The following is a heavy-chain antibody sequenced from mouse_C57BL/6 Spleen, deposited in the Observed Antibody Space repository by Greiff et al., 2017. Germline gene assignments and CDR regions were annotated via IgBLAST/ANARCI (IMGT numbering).Heavy chain of an antibody. CDR1: GYTFTDYE. Sequence: QVQLQQSGAELVRPGASVTLSCKASGYTFTDYEMHWVKQTPVHGLEWIGAIDPETGGTAYNQKFKGKAILTADKSSSTAYMELRSLTSEDSAVYYCTRSYYDYDVSWFAYWGQGTLVTVSA. CDR3: TRSYYDYDVSWFAY. D-gene: IGHD2-4*01. CDR2: IDPETGGT. J-gene: IGHJ3*01. V-gene: IGHV1-15*01.